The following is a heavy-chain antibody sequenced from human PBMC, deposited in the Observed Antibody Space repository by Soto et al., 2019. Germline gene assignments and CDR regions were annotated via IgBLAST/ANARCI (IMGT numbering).Heavy chain of an antibody. CDR1: GGSISSYY. CDR3: ARDRGSGSYYISGNWFDP. CDR2: IYYSGST. D-gene: IGHD3-10*01. J-gene: IGHJ5*02. V-gene: IGHV4-59*01. Sequence: PSETLSLTCTVSGGSISSYYWSWIRQPPGKGLEWIGYIYYSGSTNYNPSLKCRVTISADTSKNQFSLKLSSVTAADTAVYYCARDRGSGSYYISGNWFDPWGQGTLVTVSS.